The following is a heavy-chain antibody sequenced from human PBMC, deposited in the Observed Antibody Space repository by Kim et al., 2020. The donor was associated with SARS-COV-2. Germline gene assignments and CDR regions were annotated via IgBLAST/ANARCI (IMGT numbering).Heavy chain of an antibody. D-gene: IGHD3-9*01. CDR3: ARVCDDMDYYYYMDV. CDR2: IYNRGGP. V-gene: IGHV4-31*03. CDR1: GGSISSNVYY. Sequence: SETLSLTCTLSGGSISSNVYYWSWVRQHPGKGLEWIGNIYNRGGPYNNPSLKSRVTMSIDTSNNQFSLKLTSVTAADTAVYFCARVCDDMDYYYYMDVWGKGTTVTVSS. J-gene: IGHJ6*03.